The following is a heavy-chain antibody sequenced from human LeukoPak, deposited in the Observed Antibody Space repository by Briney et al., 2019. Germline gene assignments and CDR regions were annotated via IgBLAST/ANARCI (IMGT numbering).Heavy chain of an antibody. CDR3: ARGVVAAAGRTFDF. V-gene: IGHV4-61*02. Sequence: SQTLSLTCTVSGGSISSGSYYWSWIRQPAGKGLEWIGRIYTSGSTNYNPSLKSRVTISVDTSKNQFSLKLSSVTAADTAVYYYARGVVAAAGRTFDFWGQGTLVTVSS. D-gene: IGHD6-13*01. CDR1: GGSISSGSYY. CDR2: IYTSGST. J-gene: IGHJ4*02.